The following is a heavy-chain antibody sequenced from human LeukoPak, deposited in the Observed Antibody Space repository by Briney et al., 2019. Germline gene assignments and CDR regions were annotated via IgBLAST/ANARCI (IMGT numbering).Heavy chain of an antibody. J-gene: IGHJ5*02. V-gene: IGHV3-21*01. CDR2: ISSSSSYI. CDR3: ARRAAAGRGNWFDP. CDR1: GFTFSSYS. Sequence: PGGSLRLSCAASGFTFSSYSMNWVRQAPGKGLEWVSSISSSSSYIYYADSVKGRFTISRDNAKNSLYLQMNSLRAEDTAVYYCARRAAAGRGNWFDPWGQGTLVTVSS. D-gene: IGHD6-13*01.